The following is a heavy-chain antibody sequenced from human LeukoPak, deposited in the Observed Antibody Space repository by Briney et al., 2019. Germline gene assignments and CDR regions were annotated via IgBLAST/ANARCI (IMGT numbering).Heavy chain of an antibody. J-gene: IGHJ4*02. Sequence: GGSLRLSCAASGFTVSSDFMIWVRQAPGKGLEWVSKIDGGGTTNYADSVKGRFTVSRDNSKSTVYLQMNSLRVEDTAMYSCANRGYWGQGTLVTVSS. CDR2: IDGGGTT. CDR3: ANRGY. CDR1: GFTVSSDF. V-gene: IGHV3-66*01.